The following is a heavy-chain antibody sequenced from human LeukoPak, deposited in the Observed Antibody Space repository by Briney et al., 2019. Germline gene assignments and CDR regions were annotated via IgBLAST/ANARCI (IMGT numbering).Heavy chain of an antibody. V-gene: IGHV4-4*07. CDR1: GGSISSYY. J-gene: IGHJ3*02. CDR2: IYTSGST. D-gene: IGHD6-6*01. Sequence: PSETLSLTCTVSGGSISSYYWSWIRQPAGKGLEWIGRIYTSGSTNYNPSLKSRVTMSVDTSKNQFSLKLSSVTAADTAVYYCARAPRIAARRAFDIWGQGTMVTVSS. CDR3: ARAPRIAARRAFDI.